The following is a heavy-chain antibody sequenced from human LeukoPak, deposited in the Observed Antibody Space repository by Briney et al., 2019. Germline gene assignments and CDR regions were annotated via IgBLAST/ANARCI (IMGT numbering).Heavy chain of an antibody. CDR1: GYTFTGYY. J-gene: IGHJ6*03. CDR3: ARGDDGYVYYYYMDV. V-gene: IGHV1-2*02. D-gene: IGHD5-24*01. CDR2: INPNSGGT. Sequence: ASVKVSCKASGYTFTGYYMHWVRQAPGQGLEWMGWINPNSGGTNYAQKFQGRVTMTRDTSISTAYMELSRLRSDDTAVYYCARGDDGYVYYYYMDVWGKGTTVTISS.